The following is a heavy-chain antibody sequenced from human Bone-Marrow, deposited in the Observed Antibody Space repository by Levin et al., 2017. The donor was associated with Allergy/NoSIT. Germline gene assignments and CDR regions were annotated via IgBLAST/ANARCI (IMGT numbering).Heavy chain of an antibody. CDR2: IYWNDDK. V-gene: IGHV2-5*01. CDR3: AQSARKRFLDKIHDWYFDL. J-gene: IGHJ2*01. D-gene: IGHD3-3*01. CDR1: GFSLSTSGVG. Sequence: SGPTLVKPTQTLTLTCTFSGFSLSTSGVGVGWIRQPPGKALEWLALIYWNDDKRYSPSLKSRLTITKDTSKNQVVLTMTNMDPVDTATYYCAQSARKRFLDKIHDWYFDLWGRGTLVTVSS.